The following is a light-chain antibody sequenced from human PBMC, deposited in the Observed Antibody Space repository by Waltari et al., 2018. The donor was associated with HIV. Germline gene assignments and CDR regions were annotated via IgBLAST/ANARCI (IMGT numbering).Light chain of an antibody. V-gene: IGLV1-40*01. CDR1: TSNIGADYD. Sequence: QSVLTQPPSVSGAPGQRVTISCTGSTSNIGADYDVHWYQQIPGTAPKLLISGNKNRPSWVPDGFSASKSGTSASLTITGLQAEDEADYFCQSYDITLSASVVFGGGTKLTVL. CDR2: GNK. CDR3: QSYDITLSASVV. J-gene: IGLJ2*01.